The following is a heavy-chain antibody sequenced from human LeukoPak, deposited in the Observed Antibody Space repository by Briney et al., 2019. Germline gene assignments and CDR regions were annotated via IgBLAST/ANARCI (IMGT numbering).Heavy chain of an antibody. CDR2: ISTSSSYI. CDR3: ARTRREQWLVPNFDY. CDR1: GFTFSSYS. Sequence: GGSLRLSCAAYGFTFSSYSMNWVRQAPGKGLEWVSFISTSSSYIYYADSVKGRFTISRDNAKNSLYLEMNSLRAEDTAVYYCARTRREQWLVPNFDYWGQGTLVTVSS. V-gene: IGHV3-21*01. D-gene: IGHD6-19*01. J-gene: IGHJ4*02.